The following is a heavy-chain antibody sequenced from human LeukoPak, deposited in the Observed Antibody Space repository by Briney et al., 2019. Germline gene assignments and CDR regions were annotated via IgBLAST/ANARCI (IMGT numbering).Heavy chain of an antibody. J-gene: IGHJ4*02. V-gene: IGHV4-39*01. CDR3: ASVVWIQLWLRSQTYLDY. CDR2: IYYSGST. D-gene: IGHD5-18*01. CDR1: GGSISSSSYY. Sequence: SETLSLTCTVSGGSISSSSYYWGWIRQPPGKGLEWIGSIYYSGSTYYNPSLKSRVTISVDTSKNQFSLKLSSVTAADTAVYYCASVVWIQLWLRSQTYLDYWGQGTLVTVSS.